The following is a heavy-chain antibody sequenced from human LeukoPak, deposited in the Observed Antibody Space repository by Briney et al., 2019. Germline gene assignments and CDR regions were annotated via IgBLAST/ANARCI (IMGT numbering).Heavy chain of an antibody. D-gene: IGHD3-22*01. V-gene: IGHV4-30-2*01. CDR3: ARTMIVGGDAFDI. CDR1: GGSISSGGYS. Sequence: PSETLSLTCAVSGGSISSGGYSWSWIRQPPGKGLEWIGYIYHSGSTYYNPSLKSRVTISVDRSKNQFSLKLSSVTAADTAVYYCARTMIVGGDAFDIWGQGTMVTVSS. J-gene: IGHJ3*02. CDR2: IYHSGST.